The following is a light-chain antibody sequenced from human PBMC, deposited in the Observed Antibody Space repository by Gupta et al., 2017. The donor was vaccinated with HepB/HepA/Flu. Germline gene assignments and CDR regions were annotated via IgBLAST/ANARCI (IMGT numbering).Light chain of an antibody. CDR2: AAS. CDR1: QGIRTW. V-gene: IGKV1-12*01. CDR3: QQSDTFPRT. J-gene: IGKJ4*01. Sequence: DIQMTQSPSSVSASVGDKVTITCRASQGIRTWLAWYQQKPGKAPKLLIYAASTLQSGVPSRFRGSGSGTDFTLSIGSLQPEDSAIYYCQQSDTFPRTFGGGTKVEIK.